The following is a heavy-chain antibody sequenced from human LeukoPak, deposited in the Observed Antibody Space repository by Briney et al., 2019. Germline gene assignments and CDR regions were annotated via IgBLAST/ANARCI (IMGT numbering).Heavy chain of an antibody. D-gene: IGHD1-26*01. CDR2: INPNSGGT. J-gene: IGHJ4*02. V-gene: IGHV1-2*02. CDR1: GYTFTGYY. CDR3: ARDRGSGSYVDY. Sequence: ASVKVSCKASGYTFTGYYMHWVRQAPGQGLEWMGWINPNSGGTNYAQEFQGRVTMTRDTSISTAYMELSRLRSDDTAVYYCARDRGSGSYVDYWGQGTLVTVSS.